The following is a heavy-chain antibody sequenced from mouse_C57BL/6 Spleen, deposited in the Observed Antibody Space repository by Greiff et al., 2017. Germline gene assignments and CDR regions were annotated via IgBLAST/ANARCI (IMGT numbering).Heavy chain of an antibody. D-gene: IGHD3-2*02. V-gene: IGHV5-4*01. CDR1: GFTFSSYA. CDR3: ARDRLGIYAMDY. J-gene: IGHJ4*01. CDR2: ISDGGSYT. Sequence: EVKLMESGGGLVKPGGSLKLSCAASGFTFSSYAMSWVRQTPEKRLEWVATISDGGSYTYYPANVKGRFTISRDNAKNNLYLQMSHLKSEDTAMYYCARDRLGIYAMDYWGQGTSVTVSS.